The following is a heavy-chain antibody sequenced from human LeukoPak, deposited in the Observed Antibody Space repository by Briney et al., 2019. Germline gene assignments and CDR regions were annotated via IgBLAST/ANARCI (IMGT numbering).Heavy chain of an antibody. Sequence: PGGSLRLSCAASGFTFSGSAMHWVRQASGKGLEWVARIRSKANSYATAYAASVKGRFTISRDDSKNTAYLQMNSLKTEDTAVYYCARGDDSWSGFYTTWEYFQHWGQGTLVTVSS. CDR2: IRSKANSYAT. CDR1: GFTFSGSA. J-gene: IGHJ1*01. V-gene: IGHV3-73*01. D-gene: IGHD3-3*01. CDR3: ARGDDSWSGFYTTWEYFQH.